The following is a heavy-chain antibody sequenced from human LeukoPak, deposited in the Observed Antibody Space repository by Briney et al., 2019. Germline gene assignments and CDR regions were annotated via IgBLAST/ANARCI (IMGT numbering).Heavy chain of an antibody. D-gene: IGHD3-22*01. CDR3: ARDVAYYYDSCGYSFDY. CDR1: GYTFTSYH. V-gene: IGHV1-46*01. Sequence: GASVKVSCKASGYTFTSYHMHWVRQAPGQGLEWMGIINPSGGSTSYAQKFQGRITMTRDTSTSTVYMELSSLRSEDTAVYYCARDVAYYYDSCGYSFDYWGQGTLVTVSS. CDR2: INPSGGST. J-gene: IGHJ4*02.